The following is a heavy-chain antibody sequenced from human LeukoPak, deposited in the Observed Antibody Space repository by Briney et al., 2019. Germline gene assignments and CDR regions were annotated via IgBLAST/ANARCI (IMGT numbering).Heavy chain of an antibody. CDR1: GYTFTSYD. Sequence: ASVKVSCKASGYTFTSYDINWVQQATGQALEWMGWMNPNSGNTGYAQKFQGRVTMTRDTSIGTASMEFSSLTSDDTAVYYCARQSGTYWGLDYWGQGTLVTVSS. V-gene: IGHV1-8*01. J-gene: IGHJ4*02. D-gene: IGHD1-26*01. CDR3: ARQSGTYWGLDY. CDR2: MNPNSGNT.